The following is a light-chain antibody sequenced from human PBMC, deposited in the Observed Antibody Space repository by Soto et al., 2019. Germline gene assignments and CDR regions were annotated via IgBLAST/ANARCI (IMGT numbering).Light chain of an antibody. V-gene: IGKV3-20*01. CDR2: GAS. Sequence: EIVLTQSPATLSLSPGERATLSCRASQSVSSSYLAWYQQKPGQAPRLLIYGASSRPTGIPDRFSGSGSGTDFTLTISRLEPEDFAVYYCQQYGSSPWTFGQGTKVDTK. J-gene: IGKJ1*01. CDR3: QQYGSSPWT. CDR1: QSVSSSY.